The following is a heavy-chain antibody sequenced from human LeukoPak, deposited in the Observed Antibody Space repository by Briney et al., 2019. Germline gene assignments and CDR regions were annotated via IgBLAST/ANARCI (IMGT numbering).Heavy chain of an antibody. CDR1: GYTFTSYA. J-gene: IGHJ6*03. V-gene: IGHV7-4-1*02. Sequence: ASVKVSCKASGYTFTSYAMNWVRQAPGQGLEWMGWINTNTENPTYAQGFTGRFVFSLDTSVSTAYLQISSLKAEDTAVYYCARVLRFLEWSFPYYMDVWGKGTTVTVSS. CDR2: INTNTENP. CDR3: ARVLRFLEWSFPYYMDV. D-gene: IGHD3-3*01.